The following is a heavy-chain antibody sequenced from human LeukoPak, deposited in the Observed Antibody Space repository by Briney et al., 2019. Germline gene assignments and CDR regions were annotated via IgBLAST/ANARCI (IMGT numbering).Heavy chain of an antibody. Sequence: SETLSLNCAVYAGSFSDYYWSWIRQPPGKGLEWIGEINHSGSTNYNPSLKSRVTISVDTSKNQFSLKLSSVTAADTAVYYCARGHGGATPSRRASDYWGQGTLVTVSS. CDR2: INHSGST. J-gene: IGHJ4*02. V-gene: IGHV4-34*01. CDR1: AGSFSDYY. D-gene: IGHD1-26*01. CDR3: ARGHGGATPSRRASDY.